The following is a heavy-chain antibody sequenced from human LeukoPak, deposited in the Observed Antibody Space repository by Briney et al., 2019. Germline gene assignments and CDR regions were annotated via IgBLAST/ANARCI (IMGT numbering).Heavy chain of an antibody. D-gene: IGHD3-16*01. J-gene: IGHJ3*02. CDR1: GFTFSSYA. Sequence: GGSLRLSCAASGFTFSSYAMHWVRQAPGKGLEWVAVISYDGSNKYYADSVKGRFTISRDNSKNTLYLQMNSLRAEDTAVYYCARPLSGPLDAFDIWGQGTMVTVSS. V-gene: IGHV3-30-3*01. CDR2: ISYDGSNK. CDR3: ARPLSGPLDAFDI.